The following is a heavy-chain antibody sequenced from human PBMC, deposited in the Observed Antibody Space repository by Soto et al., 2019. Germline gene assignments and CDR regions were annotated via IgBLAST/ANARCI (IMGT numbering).Heavy chain of an antibody. CDR2: ISGSGGTI. D-gene: IGHD6-19*01. J-gene: IGHJ4*02. CDR1: GITLSSYS. Sequence: EVQLVESGGGMVQPGGSLRVSCAASGITLSSYSMHWVRQAPGKGLEWVSYISGSGGTIYYADSVKGRFTISRDNAKNSLSVQMNSLRDEHTAVNFCARETGLRSSGWSYYFDFRGQGTRVTVSS. V-gene: IGHV3-48*02. CDR3: ARETGLRSSGWSYYFDF.